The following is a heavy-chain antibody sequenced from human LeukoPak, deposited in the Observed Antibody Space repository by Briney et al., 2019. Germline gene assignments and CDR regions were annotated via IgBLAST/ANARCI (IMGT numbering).Heavy chain of an antibody. D-gene: IGHD6-13*01. CDR2: INHSGST. Sequence: PGGSLRLSCAASGFTFSSYEMNWVRQPPGKGLEWIGEINHSGSTNYNPSLKSRVTISVDTSKTHFSLKLSSVTAADTAVYYCARVGSSSLPYYYYYYMDVWGKGTTVTVSS. V-gene: IGHV4-34*01. J-gene: IGHJ6*03. CDR3: ARVGSSSLPYYYYYYMDV. CDR1: GFTFSSYE.